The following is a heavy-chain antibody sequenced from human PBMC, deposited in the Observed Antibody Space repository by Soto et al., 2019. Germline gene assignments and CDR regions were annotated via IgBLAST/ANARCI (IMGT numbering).Heavy chain of an antibody. Sequence: GGSLRLSCAASGLTFSSYWMHWVRQAPGKGLVWVSRINSDGSSTSYADSVKGRFTISRDNAKNTLYLQMNSLRAEDTAVYYCARDYGDYVMEKPNWFDPWGQGTLVTVSS. D-gene: IGHD4-17*01. V-gene: IGHV3-74*01. CDR2: INSDGSST. CDR3: ARDYGDYVMEKPNWFDP. CDR1: GLTFSSYW. J-gene: IGHJ5*02.